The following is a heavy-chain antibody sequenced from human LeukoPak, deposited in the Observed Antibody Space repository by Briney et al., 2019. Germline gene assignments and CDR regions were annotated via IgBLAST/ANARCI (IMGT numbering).Heavy chain of an antibody. J-gene: IGHJ6*03. Sequence: GESLKISCKGSGYSFTSYWIGWVRQMPGKGLEWMGIIYPGDSDTRYSPSFQGQVTFSADKSISTAYLQWSSLKASDTAMYYCARAGQPGGYSYDGQSRYYYYYYMDVWGKGTTVTVSS. CDR1: GYSFTSYW. CDR2: IYPGDSDT. D-gene: IGHD5-18*01. V-gene: IGHV5-51*01. CDR3: ARAGQPGGYSYDGQSRYYYYYYMDV.